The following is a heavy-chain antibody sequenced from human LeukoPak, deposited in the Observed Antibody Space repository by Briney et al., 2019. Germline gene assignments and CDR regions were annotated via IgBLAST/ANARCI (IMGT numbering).Heavy chain of an antibody. Sequence: TSETLSLTCAVYGGSFSGYYWSWIRQPPGKGLEWIGEINHSGSTNYNPSLKSRVTISVDTSKNQFSLILSSVTAADTAVYYCARNIAVAGTPYYYGMDVWGQGTTVTVSS. V-gene: IGHV4-34*01. CDR3: ARNIAVAGTPYYYGMDV. CDR1: GGSFSGYY. J-gene: IGHJ6*02. CDR2: INHSGST. D-gene: IGHD6-19*01.